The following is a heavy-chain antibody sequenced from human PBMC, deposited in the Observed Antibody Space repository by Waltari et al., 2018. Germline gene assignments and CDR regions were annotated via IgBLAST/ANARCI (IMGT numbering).Heavy chain of an antibody. D-gene: IGHD1-26*01. CDR3: ARVSSGSYFFDY. J-gene: IGHJ4*02. CDR1: GYTFTSYD. CDR2: MNPNSGNT. Sequence: QVQLVQSGAEVKKPGASVKVSCKASGYTFTSYDINWVRQATGQGLEWMGWMNPNSGNTGYAQKFQGRVTMTRNTSTSTAYMELRSLRSDDTAVYYCARVSSGSYFFDYWGQGTLVTVSS. V-gene: IGHV1-8*01.